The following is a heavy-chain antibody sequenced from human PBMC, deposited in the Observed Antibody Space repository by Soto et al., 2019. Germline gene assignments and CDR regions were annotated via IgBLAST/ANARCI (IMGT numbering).Heavy chain of an antibody. CDR3: AKDGLGAYSYGSYYFDY. CDR1: GFTFSSYA. Sequence: PGGSLRLSCAASGFTFSSYAMSWVRQAPGKGLEWVSTNTSGGSTYYADSVRGRFTISRDNSKNTLYLQMNSLRAEDTAVYYCAKDGLGAYSYGSYYFDYWGQGTLVTVSS. CDR2: NTSGGST. V-gene: IGHV3-23*01. D-gene: IGHD5-18*01. J-gene: IGHJ4*02.